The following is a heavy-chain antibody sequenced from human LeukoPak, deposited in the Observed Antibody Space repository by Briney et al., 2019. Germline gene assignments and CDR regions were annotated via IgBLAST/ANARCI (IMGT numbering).Heavy chain of an antibody. CDR3: ARAGDAAAAGLFDY. CDR2: IFYSGST. V-gene: IGHV4-59*01. J-gene: IGHJ4*02. D-gene: IGHD6-13*01. CDR1: GGSIYSYY. Sequence: SGTLSLTCTVSGGSIYSYYWSWIRQPPGKGLEWIGYIFYSGSTNYNPSLKSRVTISVDTSKNQFSLKLSSVTAADTAVYYCARAGDAAAAGLFDYWGQGTLVTVPS.